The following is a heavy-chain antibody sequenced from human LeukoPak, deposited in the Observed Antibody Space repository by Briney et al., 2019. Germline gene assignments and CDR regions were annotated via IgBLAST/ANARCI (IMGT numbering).Heavy chain of an antibody. Sequence: GGSLRLSCAASGFTFSSYAMAWVRQTPGKGLEWVSTIDTSGGSTHYADSVKGRFTISRDNSKNTMYLQMNSLRVGDTAIYYCATDVGTVFFDNWGQGTVVTVSS. V-gene: IGHV3-23*01. CDR2: IDTSGGST. J-gene: IGHJ4*02. CDR1: GFTFSSYA. D-gene: IGHD3/OR15-3a*01. CDR3: ATDVGTVFFDN.